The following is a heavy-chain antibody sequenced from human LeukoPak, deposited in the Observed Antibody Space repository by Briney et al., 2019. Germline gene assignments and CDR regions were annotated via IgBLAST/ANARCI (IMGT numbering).Heavy chain of an antibody. V-gene: IGHV3-30*02. J-gene: IGHJ4*02. Sequence: GGSLRLSCAASGFTLSNSGMNWVRQAPGKGLEWVAFIRYDGSSKHYADSVEGRFTISRDNYNNTLYLEMNSLRAEDTAVYFCAKDGRGTTPVPYYFDFWGQGTLVTVSS. CDR2: IRYDGSSK. CDR1: GFTLSNSG. D-gene: IGHD1-1*01. CDR3: AKDGRGTTPVPYYFDF.